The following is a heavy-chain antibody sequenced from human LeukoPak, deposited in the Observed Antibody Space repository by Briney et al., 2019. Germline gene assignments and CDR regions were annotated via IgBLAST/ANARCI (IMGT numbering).Heavy chain of an antibody. J-gene: IGHJ4*02. CDR1: GFTFSSYW. D-gene: IGHD2-15*01. CDR2: IKQDGSEK. V-gene: IGHV3-7*01. Sequence: GGSLRLSCAASGFTFSSYWMSWVRRAPGKGLEWVANIKQDGSEKYYVDSVKGRFTISRDNAKNSVYLQMNSLRAEDTAVYYCARDKVVGATYLDYWGQGTLVTASS. CDR3: ARDKVVGATYLDY.